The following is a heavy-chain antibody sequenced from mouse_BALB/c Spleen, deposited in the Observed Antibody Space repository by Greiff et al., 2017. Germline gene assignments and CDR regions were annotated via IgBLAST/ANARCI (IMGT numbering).Heavy chain of an antibody. CDR3: TRARYDDAMDY. D-gene: IGHD2-14*01. Sequence: VKLVESGGGLVKPGGSLKLSCAASGFTFSSYTMSWVRQTPEKRLEWVATISSGGSYTYYPDSVKGRFTISRDNAKNTLYLQMSSLKSEDTAMYYCTRARYDDAMDYWGQGTSVTVSS. V-gene: IGHV5-6-4*01. CDR2: ISSGGSYT. J-gene: IGHJ4*01. CDR1: GFTFSSYT.